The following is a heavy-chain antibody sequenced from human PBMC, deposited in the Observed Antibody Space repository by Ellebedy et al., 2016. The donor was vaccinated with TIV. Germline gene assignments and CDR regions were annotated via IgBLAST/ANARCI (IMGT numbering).Heavy chain of an antibody. J-gene: IGHJ4*02. D-gene: IGHD2-15*01. CDR1: GFTFSSYS. V-gene: IGHV3-21*01. CDR3: SRGGGCGGGTCYYPDF. CDR2: ITSSSSNI. Sequence: GESLKISCAASGFTFSSYSLTWVRQAPGKGLEWVSSITSSSSNIYYADSVRGRLTISRDNAKNSLYLQMNSLRAEDTAVYYCSRGGGCGGGTCYYPDFWGQGTLVTVSS.